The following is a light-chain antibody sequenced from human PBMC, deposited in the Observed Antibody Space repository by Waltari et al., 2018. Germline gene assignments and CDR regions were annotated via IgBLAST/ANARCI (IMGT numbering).Light chain of an antibody. V-gene: IGKV1-5*03. J-gene: IGKJ1*01. CDR2: KAS. CDR3: QQFDTYPWT. CDR1: QDIGTW. Sequence: DIQLTQSPSTLSASVGDRVTITCRASQDIGTWLAWYQQKPGKAPELLVYKASRLQSGVPSRFGGRGSGTEFTLTISSLQPEDFATFYCQQFDTYPWTFGQGTKVDIK.